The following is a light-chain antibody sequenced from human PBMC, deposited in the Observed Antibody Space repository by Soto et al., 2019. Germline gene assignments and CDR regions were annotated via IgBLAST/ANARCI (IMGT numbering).Light chain of an antibody. V-gene: IGKV3-15*01. CDR2: GAS. CDR3: QQYNNWPPIT. CDR1: QRVSGN. Sequence: EIVMTQSPATLSVSPGERATLSCRASQRVSGNLAWYQQIPGQAPRLLIYGASTRATGIPARFSGSGSGTAFTLTISRLQSEDFAVYYWQQYNNWPPITFGQGTRLEIK. J-gene: IGKJ5*01.